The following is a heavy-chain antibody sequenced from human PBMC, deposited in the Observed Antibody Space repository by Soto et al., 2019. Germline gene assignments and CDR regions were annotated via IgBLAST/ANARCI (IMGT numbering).Heavy chain of an antibody. D-gene: IGHD5-12*01. CDR2: IYYSGST. CDR1: GGSISSYY. J-gene: IGHJ6*03. CDR3: ARGGHSGYDYGDYYYYMDV. Sequence: SETLSLTCTVSGGSISSYYWSWIRQPPGKGLEWIGYIYYSGSTNYNPSLKSRVTISEDTSKNQFSLKLSSVTAADTAVYYCARGGHSGYDYGDYYYYMDVWGKGTTVTVSS. V-gene: IGHV4-59*01.